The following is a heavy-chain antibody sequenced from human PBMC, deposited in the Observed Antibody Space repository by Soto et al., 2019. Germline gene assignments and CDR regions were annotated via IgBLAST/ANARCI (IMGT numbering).Heavy chain of an antibody. Sequence: SETMSLTSTVSGGNVSSNDWSWSRKHPGKGLEWIASIKYSGTTFYNPSLKSRVIISVDRSKNQFSLKVSSVTAADTAVYYCARETYGDYVGYFDPWGQGILVTVSS. CDR3: ARETYGDYVGYFDP. J-gene: IGHJ5*02. CDR2: IKYSGTT. V-gene: IGHV4-59*02. CDR1: GGNVSSND. D-gene: IGHD4-17*01.